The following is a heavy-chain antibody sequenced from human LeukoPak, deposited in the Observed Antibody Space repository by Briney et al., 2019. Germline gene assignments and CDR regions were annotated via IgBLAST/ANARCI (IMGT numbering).Heavy chain of an antibody. CDR1: GFTFSSYS. D-gene: IGHD2-2*01. J-gene: IGHJ5*02. CDR3: ARDAQRLVVPATNWFDP. V-gene: IGHV3-21*01. CDR2: IRSSSSYI. Sequence: GGSLRLSCAASGFTFSSYSMNWVRQAPGKGLEWVSSIRSSSSYIYYVDSVKGRFTISRDNAKNSLYLQMNSLRAEDTAVYYCARDAQRLVVPATNWFDPWGQGTLVIVSS.